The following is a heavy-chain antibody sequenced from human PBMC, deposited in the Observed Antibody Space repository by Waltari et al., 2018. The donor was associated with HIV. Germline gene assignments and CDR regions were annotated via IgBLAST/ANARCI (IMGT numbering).Heavy chain of an antibody. CDR3: ASLYNYVWGSPPPFDY. D-gene: IGHD3-16*01. Sequence: EVQLVESGGGLVQPGGSLRLSCAASGFTFSSYWMHWVRQAPGKGLVWVVRIKSDRSSTNYADSVKGRFTISRDNAKNTVYLQMNSLRAEDTALYYCASLYNYVWGSPPPFDYWGQGTLVTVSS. CDR2: IKSDRSST. CDR1: GFTFSSYW. J-gene: IGHJ4*02. V-gene: IGHV3-74*01.